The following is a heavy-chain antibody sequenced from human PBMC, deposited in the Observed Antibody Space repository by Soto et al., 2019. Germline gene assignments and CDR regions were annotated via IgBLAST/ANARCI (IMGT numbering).Heavy chain of an antibody. CDR3: AKDISGLNLAARGFDWFDP. J-gene: IGHJ5*02. CDR2: ISGSGGST. Sequence: GGSLRLSCAASGFTFSSYAMSWVRQAPGKGLEWVSAISGSGGSTYYADSVKGRFTISRDNSKNTLYLQMNSLRAEDTAVYYCAKDISGLNLAARGFDWFDPWGQGTLVTVSS. CDR1: GFTFSSYA. D-gene: IGHD6-6*01. V-gene: IGHV3-23*01.